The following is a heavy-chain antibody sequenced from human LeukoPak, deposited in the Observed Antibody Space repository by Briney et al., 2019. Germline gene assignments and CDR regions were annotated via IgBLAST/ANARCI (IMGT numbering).Heavy chain of an antibody. CDR1: GFTFSRFG. Sequence: GGSLRLSCAASGFTFSRFGMNWVRQAPGKGLEWVSVITGSGAGTYYADSLKGRFTISRDNSKNTLYLQMNNLRAEDTAVYYCAKSKYCVTASCPWGYWGQGTLVTVAS. D-gene: IGHD2-2*01. V-gene: IGHV3-23*01. CDR2: ITGSGAGT. J-gene: IGHJ4*02. CDR3: AKSKYCVTASCPWGY.